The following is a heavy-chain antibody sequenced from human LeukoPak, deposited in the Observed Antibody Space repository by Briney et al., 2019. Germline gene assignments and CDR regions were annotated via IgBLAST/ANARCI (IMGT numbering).Heavy chain of an antibody. CDR1: GFTFSSYS. CDR3: AREGKLDYGMDV. J-gene: IGHJ6*02. V-gene: IGHV3-48*01. CDR2: ISSNSSTI. Sequence: PGGSLRLSCAASGFTFSSYSMNWVLQAPGKGLEWVSYISSNSSTIYYADSVKGRFTISRDNAKNSLYLQMNSLRAEDTAVYYCAREGKLDYGMDVWGQGTTVTVSS.